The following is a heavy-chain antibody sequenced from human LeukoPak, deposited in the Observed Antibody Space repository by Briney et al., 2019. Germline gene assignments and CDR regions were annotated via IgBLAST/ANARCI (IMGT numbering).Heavy chain of an antibody. D-gene: IGHD1-1*01. J-gene: IGHJ4*02. V-gene: IGHV3-11*06. CDR2: ISTTSSFT. Sequence: GGPLRLSCAASGFTFSDYYMNWIRQAPGKGLEWVSYISTTSSFTKYADSVKGRFTISRDNANKSLYLQMNSLRAEDTAVYYCARQVGTYDYWGQGTLVTVSS. CDR1: GFTFSDYY. CDR3: ARQVGTYDY.